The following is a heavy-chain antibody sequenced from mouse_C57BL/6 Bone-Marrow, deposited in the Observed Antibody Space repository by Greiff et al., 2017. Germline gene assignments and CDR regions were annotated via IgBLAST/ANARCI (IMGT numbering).Heavy chain of an antibody. CDR1: GYTFTDYE. J-gene: IGHJ2*01. CDR2: IDPETGGT. CDR3: TSRREGRYFDY. Sequence: QVQLQQSGAELVRPGASVTLSCKASGYTFTDYEMHWVKQTPVHGLEWIGAIDPETGGTAYNQKFKGKAILTADKSSSTAYMELRSLTSEDSAVYYCTSRREGRYFDYWGQGTTLTVSS. V-gene: IGHV1-15*01.